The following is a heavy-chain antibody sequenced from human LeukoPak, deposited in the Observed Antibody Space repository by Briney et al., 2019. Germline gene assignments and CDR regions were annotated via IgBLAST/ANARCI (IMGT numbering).Heavy chain of an antibody. D-gene: IGHD3-22*01. J-gene: IGHJ3*02. Sequence: PGGSLRLSCAASGFTVSSNYMSWVRQAPGKGLEWVSVIYSGGSTYYADSVKGRFTISRDNSKNTLYLQMNSLRAEDTAVYYCAKGKDYYDSSGYYYTYAFDIWGQGTVVTVSS. CDR2: IYSGGST. CDR1: GFTVSSNY. CDR3: AKGKDYYDSSGYYYTYAFDI. V-gene: IGHV3-66*01.